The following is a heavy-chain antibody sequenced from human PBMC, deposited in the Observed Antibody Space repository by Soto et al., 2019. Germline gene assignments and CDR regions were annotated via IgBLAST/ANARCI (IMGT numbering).Heavy chain of an antibody. J-gene: IGHJ4*02. CDR1: LFTFSTYE. CDR3: ARLYCSSISCLFDY. V-gene: IGHV3-48*03. D-gene: IGHD2-2*01. Sequence: GVSLRVSCSASLFTFSTYEMNCLLQPPGKGLEWVSHIGSTGSTKHYADSVKGRFTISRDNAKNSLFLQMNSLRAEDTAVYYCARLYCSSISCLFDYWGQGTRVTVSS. CDR2: IGSTGSTK.